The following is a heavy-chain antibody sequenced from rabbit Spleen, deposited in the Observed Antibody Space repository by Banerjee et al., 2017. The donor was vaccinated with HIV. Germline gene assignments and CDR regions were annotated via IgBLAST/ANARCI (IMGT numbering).Heavy chain of an antibody. CDR2: IYTGNSKT. CDR3: ARDAGRGDYIDGVFNL. CDR1: GFSFSSAYY. Sequence: QSLEESGGDLVKPEGSLTLTCTASGFSFSSAYYVCWVRQAPGKGLEWIACIYTGNSKTYYASWAKGRFTISKTSSTTVTLQMTSLTVADTATYFCARDAGRGDYIDGVFNLWGPGTLVTVS. V-gene: IGHV1S40*01. J-gene: IGHJ4*01. D-gene: IGHD8-1*01.